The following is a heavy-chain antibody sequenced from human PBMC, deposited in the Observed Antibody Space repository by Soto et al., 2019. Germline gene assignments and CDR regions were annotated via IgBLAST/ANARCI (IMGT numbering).Heavy chain of an antibody. D-gene: IGHD6-19*01. CDR3: AKGTVAGTYYYYAVDV. CDR2: VSFDGDKQ. Sequence: QVRLVESGGGVVQPGGSLRLSCAVSGFIFSSHTMHWVRQAPGKGLEWVALVSFDGDKQYYAHSVRGRFTISRDFSKNTLYLQMDSLRTDYTAVYICAKGTVAGTYYYYAVDVWGNGTTVTVSS. V-gene: IGHV3-30-3*01. J-gene: IGHJ6*04. CDR1: GFIFSSHT.